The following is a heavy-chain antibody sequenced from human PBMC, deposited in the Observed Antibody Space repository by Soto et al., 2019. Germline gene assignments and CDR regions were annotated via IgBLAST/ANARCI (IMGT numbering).Heavy chain of an antibody. CDR1: GFTFSRYA. D-gene: IGHD3-3*01. V-gene: IGHV3-23*01. CDR3: ANFSRGFFGVVTNSGDGLDV. J-gene: IGHJ3*01. Sequence: EVQLLESGGGLVQPGGSVRLSCADSGFTFSRYAMSWVRQAPGKGLEWVSVISGSGGSTDYADSVKGRFTISRDNSKNTLYPQMNSLRAEDTAEYYCANFSRGFFGVVTNSGDGLDVWGQGTMVTVSS. CDR2: ISGSGGST.